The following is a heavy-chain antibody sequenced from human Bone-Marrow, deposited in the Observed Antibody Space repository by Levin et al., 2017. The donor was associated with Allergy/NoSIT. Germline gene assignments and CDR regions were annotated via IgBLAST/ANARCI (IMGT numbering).Heavy chain of an antibody. CDR1: GFMFGSYS. D-gene: IGHD3/OR15-3a*01. CDR3: ARDYRTGYSSLGEDGLDV. J-gene: IGHJ6*02. V-gene: IGHV3-21*01. Sequence: GGSLRLSCAASGFMFGSYSMSWVRQAPGKGLEWVSSISSSGNYIYYADSLKGRVTISRDNAKNSLYLQMNSLRVEDTALYYCARDYRTGYSSLGEDGLDVWGQGTTVSVSS. CDR2: ISSSGNYI.